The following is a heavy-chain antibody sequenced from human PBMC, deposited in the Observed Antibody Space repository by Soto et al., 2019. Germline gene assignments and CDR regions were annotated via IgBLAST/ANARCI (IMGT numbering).Heavy chain of an antibody. J-gene: IGHJ6*02. CDR3: ASPYMYSSGLYFYGMDV. D-gene: IGHD6-19*01. CDR2: IDSGGSTT. V-gene: IGHV3-74*01. CDR1: GFTFSRYW. Sequence: EVQLVESGGGLVQPGGSLRLSCAASGFTFSRYWMHWVRQAPGKGLVWLSRIDSGGSTTYYADSVKGRFTISRDNDKDTVYLQRNRLRAEDTAVYYCASPYMYSSGLYFYGMDVWGQGTTVTVSS.